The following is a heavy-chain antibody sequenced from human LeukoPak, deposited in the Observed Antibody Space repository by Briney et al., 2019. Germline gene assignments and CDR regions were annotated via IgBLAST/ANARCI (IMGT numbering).Heavy chain of an antibody. CDR3: ARDLERITMVRGVGDY. J-gene: IGHJ4*02. CDR2: ISAYNGNT. V-gene: IGHV1-18*01. Sequence: GAPVKVSCKASGYTFTSYGISWVRQAPGQGLEWMGWISAYNGNTNYAQKVQGRGTMTTDTSTSTAYMELRSLRSDDTAVYYCARDLERITMVRGVGDYWGQGTLVTVSS. D-gene: IGHD3-10*01. CDR1: GYTFTSYG.